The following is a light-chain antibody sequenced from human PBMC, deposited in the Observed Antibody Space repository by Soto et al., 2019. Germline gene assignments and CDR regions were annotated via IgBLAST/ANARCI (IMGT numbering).Light chain of an antibody. CDR2: EVS. J-gene: IGLJ1*01. V-gene: IGLV2-18*02. CDR1: TSDVGSYHR. CDR3: CSYTTSGTYG. Sequence: QSALTQPPSVSGSPGQSVTISCTGTTSDVGSYHRVSWYQQSPGTAPTLMIYEVSNRPSGVPDRFSGSKSGNTASLTISGLQAEDEADYYCCSYTTSGTYGFGTGTKLTVL.